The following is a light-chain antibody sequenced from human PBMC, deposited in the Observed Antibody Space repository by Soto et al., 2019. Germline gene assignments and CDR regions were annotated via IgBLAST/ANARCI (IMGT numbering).Light chain of an antibody. J-gene: IGLJ2*01. Sequence: QSALTQPASVSGSPGQSITISCTGTSSDVGSYNLVSWYQQHPGKAPKLMIYEGSKRPSGVSNRFSGSKSDNTASLTISGLQADDEADYYCCSYAGSSTVVFGGGTKLTVL. CDR3: CSYAGSSTVV. V-gene: IGLV2-23*01. CDR2: EGS. CDR1: SSDVGSYNL.